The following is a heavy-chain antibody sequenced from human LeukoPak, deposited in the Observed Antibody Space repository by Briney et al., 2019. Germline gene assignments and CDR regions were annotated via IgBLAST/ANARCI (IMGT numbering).Heavy chain of an antibody. Sequence: SETLSLTCTVSGSSISSSSYYWGWIRQPPGKGLEWIGSIYYSGSTYYNPSLKSRVTISVDTSKNQFSLKLSSVTAADTAVYYCARRAYCGGDCPYNWFDPWGQGTLVTVSS. V-gene: IGHV4-39*01. D-gene: IGHD2-21*01. CDR2: IYYSGST. J-gene: IGHJ5*02. CDR1: GSSISSSSYY. CDR3: ARRAYCGGDCPYNWFDP.